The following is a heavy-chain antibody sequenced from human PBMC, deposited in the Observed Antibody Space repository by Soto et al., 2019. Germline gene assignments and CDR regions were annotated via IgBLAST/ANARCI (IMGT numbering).Heavy chain of an antibody. CDR2: ISGSGGST. Sequence: EVQLLESGGGLVQPGGSLRLSCAASGFTFSSYAMSWVRQAPGKGLEWVSAISGSGGSTYYADSVKGRFTISRDNSKNTLYMQMNSLRAEDTAVYYCAQDRWRYDFWSGSLDAFDIWGQGTIVTVAS. J-gene: IGHJ3*02. CDR1: GFTFSSYA. D-gene: IGHD3-3*01. V-gene: IGHV3-23*01. CDR3: AQDRWRYDFWSGSLDAFDI.